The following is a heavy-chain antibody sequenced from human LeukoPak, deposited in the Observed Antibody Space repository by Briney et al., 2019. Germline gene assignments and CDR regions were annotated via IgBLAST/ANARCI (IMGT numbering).Heavy chain of an antibody. CDR3: ARVRGYCTNGVCRYYFDY. D-gene: IGHD2-8*01. J-gene: IGHJ4*02. CDR2: INPNSGGT. Sequence: ASMKVSCKASGYTFTGYYMQWVRQAPGQGLEWMGWINPNSGGTNYAQKFQGRVTMTRDTSISTAYMELSRLRSDDTAVYYCARVRGYCTNGVCRYYFDYWGQGTLVTVSS. V-gene: IGHV1-2*02. CDR1: GYTFTGYY.